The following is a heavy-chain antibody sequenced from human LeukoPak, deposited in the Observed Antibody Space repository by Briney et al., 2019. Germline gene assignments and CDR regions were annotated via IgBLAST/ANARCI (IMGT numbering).Heavy chain of an antibody. Sequence: GASVKVSCKASGYTFTSYDINWVRQATGQGLEWMGWMNPNSGNTGYAQKFQGRVTMTRNTSISTAYMELSSLRSEDTAVYYCARRGRIAARLTNENWFDPWGQGTLVTVSS. CDR3: ARRGRIAARLTNENWFDP. D-gene: IGHD6-6*01. J-gene: IGHJ5*02. CDR2: MNPNSGNT. V-gene: IGHV1-8*01. CDR1: GYTFTSYD.